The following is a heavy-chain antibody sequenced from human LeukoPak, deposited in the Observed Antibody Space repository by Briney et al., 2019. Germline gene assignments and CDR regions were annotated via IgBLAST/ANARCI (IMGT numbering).Heavy chain of an antibody. CDR3: ARDPRGIVGANHNWFDP. Sequence: KTSETLSLTCTASGGSISSYYWSWIRQPAGKGLEWIGRIYASGSTNYNPSLKSRVTMSVDTSKSQFSLKLISVTAADTAVYYCARDPRGIVGANHNWFDPWGQGTLVTVSS. CDR2: IYASGST. V-gene: IGHV4-4*07. CDR1: GGSISSYY. D-gene: IGHD1-26*01. J-gene: IGHJ5*02.